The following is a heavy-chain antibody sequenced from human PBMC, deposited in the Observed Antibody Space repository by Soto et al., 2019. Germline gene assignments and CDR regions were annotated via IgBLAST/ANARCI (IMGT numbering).Heavy chain of an antibody. V-gene: IGHV1-69*01. CDR3: ASSSLMKVRGVIILDY. Sequence: QVQLVQSGAEVKKPGSSVKVSCKASGGTFSSYAISWVRPAPGQGLEWMGGIIPIFGTANYAQKFQGRVTITADESTSTAYMELSSLRSEDTAVYYFASSSLMKVRGVIILDYWGQGTLVTVSS. CDR1: GGTFSSYA. J-gene: IGHJ4*02. CDR2: IIPIFGTA. D-gene: IGHD3-10*01.